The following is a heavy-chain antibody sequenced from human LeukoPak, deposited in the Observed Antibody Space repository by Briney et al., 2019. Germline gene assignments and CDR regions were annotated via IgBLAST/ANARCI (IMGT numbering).Heavy chain of an antibody. D-gene: IGHD5-12*01. Sequence: PSETLSLTCTVSGGSISSGSYYWSWIRQPAGKGLEWIGRIYTSGSTNYNPSLKSRVTISVDTSKNQFSLKLSPVTAADTAVYYCARTIYSGYDYWGQGTLVTVSS. V-gene: IGHV4-61*02. CDR1: GGSISSGSYY. CDR3: ARTIYSGYDY. CDR2: IYTSGST. J-gene: IGHJ4*02.